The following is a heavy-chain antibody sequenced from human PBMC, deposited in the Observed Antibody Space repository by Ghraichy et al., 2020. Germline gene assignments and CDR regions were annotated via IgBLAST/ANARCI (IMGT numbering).Heavy chain of an antibody. CDR3: ARDELSGIAAAGIYYYYGMDV. Sequence: SQTLSLTCAISGDSVSSNSAAWNWIRQSPSRGLEWLGRTYYRSKWYNDYAVSVKSRITINPDTSKNQFSLQLNSVTPEDTAVYYCARDELSGIAAAGIYYYYGMDVWGQGTTVTVSS. D-gene: IGHD6-13*01. CDR2: TYYRSKWYN. CDR1: GDSVSSNSAA. J-gene: IGHJ6*02. V-gene: IGHV6-1*01.